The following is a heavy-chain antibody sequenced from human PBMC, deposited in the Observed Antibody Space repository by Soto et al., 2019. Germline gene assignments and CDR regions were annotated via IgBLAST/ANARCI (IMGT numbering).Heavy chain of an antibody. Sequence: SETLSLTCTVIGDSVSSNNYYWSWIRQRPGRGLEWIGYIHYSGDSYDNPSLTSRITMSMDVSKNQFSLNLRSVTAADTAIYYCARDVNDSSGSQGFDYWGQGTLVTVSS. CDR2: IHYSGDS. V-gene: IGHV4-31*03. J-gene: IGHJ4*02. CDR3: ARDVNDSSGSQGFDY. D-gene: IGHD3-22*01. CDR1: GDSVSSNNYY.